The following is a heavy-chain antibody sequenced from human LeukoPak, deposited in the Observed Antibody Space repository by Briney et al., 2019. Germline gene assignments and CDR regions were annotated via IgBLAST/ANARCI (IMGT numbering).Heavy chain of an antibody. J-gene: IGHJ5*02. D-gene: IGHD3-22*01. CDR1: GYTFTDQY. CDR2: INPSSGGT. V-gene: IGHV1-2*02. Sequence: GASVKVSCKTSGYTFTDQYIHWVRQAPGQGLEWMGWINPSSGGTNLAQKFQGRVTMTSDTSINTAYMGLTRLRYDDTAIYYCARGTTDYYDFGGYYLVDPWGPGTLVTVSS. CDR3: ARGTTDYYDFGGYYLVDP.